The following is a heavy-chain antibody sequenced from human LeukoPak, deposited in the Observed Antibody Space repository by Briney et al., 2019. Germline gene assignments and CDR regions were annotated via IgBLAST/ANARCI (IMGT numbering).Heavy chain of an antibody. J-gene: IGHJ4*02. CDR3: ARGLSGSYDY. Sequence: PGGSLRLSCAASGFTFSSYWMNWVRQAPGKGREWVANIKEDGSEKYYVDSVKGRFTISRDNAKNSLYLQMNSLRAEDPAVYYCARGLSGSYDYWGQGTLVTVSS. CDR1: GFTFSSYW. CDR2: IKEDGSEK. V-gene: IGHV3-7*01. D-gene: IGHD1-26*01.